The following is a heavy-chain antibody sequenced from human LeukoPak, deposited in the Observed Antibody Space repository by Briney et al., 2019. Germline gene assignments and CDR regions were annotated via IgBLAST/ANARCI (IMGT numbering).Heavy chain of an antibody. Sequence: SETLSLTCAVYGGSFSGYYWSWIRQPPGKGLEWIGEINHSGSTNYNPSLKSRVTISVDTSKNQFSLKLSSVTAADTAVYYCATWFGELSWGLFDYWGQGTLVTVSS. CDR3: ATWFGELSWGLFDY. D-gene: IGHD3-10*01. J-gene: IGHJ4*02. V-gene: IGHV4-34*01. CDR1: GGSFSGYY. CDR2: INHSGST.